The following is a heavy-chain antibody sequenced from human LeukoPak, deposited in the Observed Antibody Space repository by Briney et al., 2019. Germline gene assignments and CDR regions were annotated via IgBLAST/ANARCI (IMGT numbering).Heavy chain of an antibody. CDR3: ARVRMVRGVIIKTGTFDY. CDR1: GYSINSGYH. Sequence: SETLSLTCSVSGYSINSGYHWGWIRQPPGKGLEWIAIMHHTGSTHYNPSLQSRVTISIDTSKNHFSLKLRSVTAADTAVYYCARVRMVRGVIIKTGTFDYWGQGTLVTVSS. J-gene: IGHJ4*02. D-gene: IGHD3-10*01. CDR2: MHHTGST. V-gene: IGHV4-38-2*02.